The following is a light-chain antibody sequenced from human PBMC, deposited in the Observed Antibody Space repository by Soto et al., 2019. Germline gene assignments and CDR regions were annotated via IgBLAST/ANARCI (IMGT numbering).Light chain of an antibody. V-gene: IGKV3-15*01. CDR1: QSVSSN. J-gene: IGKJ1*01. Sequence: EIVMTQSPATLSASPGERATLSCRASQSVSSNLAWYQQKPGQAPRLLIYGASTRATGNPARFSGSGSGTEFTLTISSLQSEDSAVYYCQQYNNWPRTFGQGTKVDIK. CDR3: QQYNNWPRT. CDR2: GAS.